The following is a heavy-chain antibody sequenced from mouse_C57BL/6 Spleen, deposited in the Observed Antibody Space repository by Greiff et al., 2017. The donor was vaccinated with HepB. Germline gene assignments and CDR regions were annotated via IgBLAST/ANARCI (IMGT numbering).Heavy chain of an antibody. D-gene: IGHD2-5*01. Sequence: VQLQQSGAELVMPGASVKLSCKASGYTFTSYWMHWVKQRPGQGLEWIGEIDPSDSYTNYNQKFKGKSTLTVDKSSSTAYMQLSSLTSEDSAVYYCARAYYSKRGKAMDYWGQGTSVTVSS. CDR1: GYTFTSYW. V-gene: IGHV1-69*01. CDR2: IDPSDSYT. J-gene: IGHJ4*01. CDR3: ARAYYSKRGKAMDY.